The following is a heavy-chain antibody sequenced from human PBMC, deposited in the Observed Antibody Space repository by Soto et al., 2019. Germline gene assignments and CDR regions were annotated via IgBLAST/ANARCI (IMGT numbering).Heavy chain of an antibody. J-gene: IGHJ4*02. Sequence: QVQLVESGGGVVQPGRSLRLSCAASGFTFSNYGMHWVRQAPGKGLEWVAVISYDGSNKYYADSVKGRFTISRDNSKNTLYLQMNSLRAEDTAVYYCANDLLRYFDWSPLDYWGQGTLVTVSS. CDR1: GFTFSNYG. CDR2: ISYDGSNK. CDR3: ANDLLRYFDWSPLDY. V-gene: IGHV3-30*18. D-gene: IGHD3-9*01.